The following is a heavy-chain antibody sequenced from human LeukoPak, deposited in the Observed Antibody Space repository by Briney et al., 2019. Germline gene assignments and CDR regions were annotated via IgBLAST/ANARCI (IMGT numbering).Heavy chain of an antibody. D-gene: IGHD6-19*01. J-gene: IGHJ6*02. V-gene: IGHV3-66*01. CDR2: IYSGGST. CDR3: ASNWQWPPMDV. CDR1: GFTVSSNY. Sequence: GGSLRLSCAASGFTVSSNYMSLVRQAPGKGLEWVSVIYSGGSTYYADSVKGRFTISRDNSKNTLYLQMNSLRAEDTAVYYCASNWQWPPMDVWGQGTTVTVSS.